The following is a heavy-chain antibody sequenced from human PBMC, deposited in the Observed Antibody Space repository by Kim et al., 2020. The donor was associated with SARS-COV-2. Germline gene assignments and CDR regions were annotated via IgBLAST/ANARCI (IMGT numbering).Heavy chain of an antibody. CDR1: GGSVSSGSYY. V-gene: IGHV4-61*01. D-gene: IGHD5-12*01. CDR3: ARAPRGYDYDY. CDR2: IYYTGST. J-gene: IGHJ4*02. Sequence: SETLSLTCTVSGGSVSSGSYYWSWIRQPPGKGLEWIGYIYYTGSTNFNPSLKSRVTISVDTSKNQFSLKLNSVTAADTAVFYCARAPRGYDYDYWGQGTLVTVSS.